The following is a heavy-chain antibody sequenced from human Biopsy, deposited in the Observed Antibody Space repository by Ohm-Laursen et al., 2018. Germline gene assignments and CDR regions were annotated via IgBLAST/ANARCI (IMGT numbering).Heavy chain of an antibody. D-gene: IGHD1-26*01. CDR2: ISSSGNFM. CDR1: GFTFSSYG. Sequence: SLRLSCSASGFTFSSYGIHWVRRAPGKGLEWVSSISSSGNFMYYTDSVKGRFTISRDNAKNSLYLQMNSLRAEDTALYYCARIFLVGVTPGYGMDVWGQGTTVTVSS. V-gene: IGHV3-21*01. J-gene: IGHJ6*02. CDR3: ARIFLVGVTPGYGMDV.